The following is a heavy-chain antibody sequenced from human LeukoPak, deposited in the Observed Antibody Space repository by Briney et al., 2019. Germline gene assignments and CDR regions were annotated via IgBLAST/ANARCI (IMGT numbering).Heavy chain of an antibody. Sequence: GGSLRLSCAASGFTVSSNYMSWVRQAPGKGLEWVSVIYSGGSTYYADSVKGRFTISRDNAKNSLYLQMNSLRAEDTAVYYCARAGSSGWYYYYYGMDVWGQGTTVTVSS. J-gene: IGHJ6*02. CDR3: ARAGSSGWYYYYYGMDV. CDR2: IYSGGST. V-gene: IGHV3-53*01. CDR1: GFTVSSNY. D-gene: IGHD6-19*01.